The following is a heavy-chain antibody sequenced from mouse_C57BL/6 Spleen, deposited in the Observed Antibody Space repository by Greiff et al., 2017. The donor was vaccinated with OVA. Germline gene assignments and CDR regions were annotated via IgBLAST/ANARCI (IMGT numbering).Heavy chain of an antibody. CDR2: IYPGSGST. J-gene: IGHJ3*01. D-gene: IGHD1-1*01. CDR1: GYTFTSYW. CDR3: ARGGYYGSSPAWFAY. Sequence: QVQLQQSGAELVKPGASVKMSCKASGYTFTSYWITWVKQRPGQGLEWIGDIYPGSGSTNYNEKFKSKATLTVDTSSSTAYMQLSSLTSEDSAVYYCARGGYYGSSPAWFAYWGQGTLVTVSA. V-gene: IGHV1-55*01.